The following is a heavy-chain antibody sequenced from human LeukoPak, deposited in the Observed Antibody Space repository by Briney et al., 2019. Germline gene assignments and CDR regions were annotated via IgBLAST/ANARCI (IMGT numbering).Heavy chain of an antibody. D-gene: IGHD2-2*01. CDR3: AKGGGYCGSASCYDRGFYMDV. Sequence: PGKSLRLSCAASGFTFSDYGTHWVRQAPGKGLEWLAVKWYDGNNEYYADSLKGRFTVSRDNSKNTLYLQMNSLRAEDTAVYYCAKGGGYCGSASCYDRGFYMDVWGKGTTVTVSS. CDR2: KWYDGNNE. CDR1: GFTFSDYG. V-gene: IGHV3-33*06. J-gene: IGHJ6*03.